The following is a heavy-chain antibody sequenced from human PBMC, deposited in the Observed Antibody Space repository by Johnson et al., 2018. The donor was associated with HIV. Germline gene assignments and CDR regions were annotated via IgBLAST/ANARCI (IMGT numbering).Heavy chain of an antibody. D-gene: IGHD1-26*01. J-gene: IGHJ3*02. CDR3: ARDHWDWVGATDAFDI. CDR2: INQDGSQT. CDR1: GFTFSNHW. V-gene: IGHV3-7*03. Sequence: VQLVESGGGVVQPGGSLRLSCAASGFTFSNHWMSWIRQAPGKGLEWVANINQDGSQTNHVDSVRGRFTISRDNAKNTLYLQMNSLRAEDTAVYYCARDHWDWVGATDAFDIWGQGTMVTVSS.